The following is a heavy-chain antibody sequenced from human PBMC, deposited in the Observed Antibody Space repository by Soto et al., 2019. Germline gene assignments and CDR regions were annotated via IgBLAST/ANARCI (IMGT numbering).Heavy chain of an antibody. Sequence: QSGGSLRLSCAASGFTFSSYAMSWVRQAPGKGLEWVSAISGSGGSTYYADSVKGRFTISRDNSKNTLYLQMNSLRAEDTAVYYCAKAPGLLLWFGELSDYYYGMDVWVQGTTVTV. CDR3: AKAPGLLLWFGELSDYYYGMDV. CDR2: ISGSGGST. V-gene: IGHV3-23*01. CDR1: GFTFSSYA. J-gene: IGHJ6*02. D-gene: IGHD3-10*01.